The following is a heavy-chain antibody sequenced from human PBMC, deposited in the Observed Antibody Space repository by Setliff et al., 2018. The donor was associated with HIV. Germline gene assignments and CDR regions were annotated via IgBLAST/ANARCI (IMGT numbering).Heavy chain of an antibody. V-gene: IGHV3-21*01. D-gene: IGHD3-22*01. CDR1: GFTFSSYS. J-gene: IGHJ4*02. CDR3: ARDLSGYYGYFDY. CDR2: ISSSSSYI. Sequence: PGGSLRLSCAASGFTFSSYSMNWVRQAPGKGLEWVSSISSSSSYIYYADSVKGRFTISRDNAKNSLYLQMNSLRAEDTAVYYCARDLSGYYGYFDYWGQGTLVTVSS.